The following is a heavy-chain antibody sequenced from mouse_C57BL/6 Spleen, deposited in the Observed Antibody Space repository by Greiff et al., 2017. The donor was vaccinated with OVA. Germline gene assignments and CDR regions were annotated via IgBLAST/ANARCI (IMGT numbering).Heavy chain of an antibody. D-gene: IGHD2-4*01. CDR2: ISSGGSYT. CDR1: GFTFSSYG. J-gene: IGHJ4*01. V-gene: IGHV5-6*01. Sequence: EVKLVESGGDLVKPGGSLKLSCAASGFTFSSYGMSWVRQTPDKRLEWVATISSGGSYTYYPDSVKGRFTISRDNAKNTLYLQMSSLKSEDTAMYYCARQIYDYDVDYAMDYWGQGTSVTVSS. CDR3: ARQIYDYDVDYAMDY.